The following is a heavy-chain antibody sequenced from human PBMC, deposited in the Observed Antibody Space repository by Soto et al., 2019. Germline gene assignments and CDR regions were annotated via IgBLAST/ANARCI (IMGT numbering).Heavy chain of an antibody. CDR1: GFTFGNSA. CDR2: IWNDGDNI. V-gene: IGHV3-33*01. D-gene: IGHD3-3*01. J-gene: IGHJ4*02. Sequence: QVQLVESGGGVVQPGRSLRLSCAASGFTFGNSAMHWVRQAPGKGLEWVAVIWNDGDNIHYADSVKGRFTISRDNSKNTLYLQMISLGAEDTAMYFCAREAYDFWSGYLDYWGKGTLVTVAS. CDR3: AREAYDFWSGYLDY.